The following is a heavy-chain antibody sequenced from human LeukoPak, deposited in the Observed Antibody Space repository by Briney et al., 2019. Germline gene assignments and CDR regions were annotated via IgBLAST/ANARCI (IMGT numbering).Heavy chain of an antibody. J-gene: IGHJ5*02. D-gene: IGHD3-3*01. V-gene: IGHV4-34*01. CDR1: GGSFSGYY. CDR3: AITKYYYDLGWFDP. Sequence: SETLSLTCAVYGGSFSGYYWSWIRQPPGKGLEWIGEINHSGSTNYNPSLKSRVTISVDTSKNQFSLKLSSVTAADTAVYYCAITKYYYDLGWFDPWGQGTLVTVSS. CDR2: INHSGST.